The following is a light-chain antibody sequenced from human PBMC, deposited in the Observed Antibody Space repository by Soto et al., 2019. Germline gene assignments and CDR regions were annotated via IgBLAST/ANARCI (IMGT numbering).Light chain of an antibody. Sequence: IVLTRSPDSLAGSMGERATINCKSSQSVLYSSNNKNYLAWYQQKPGQPPKLLIYGASTRESGVPDRFSGSGSGTDFTLTISSLQAEDVAVYYCQQYYSTPQTFGQGTKVDIK. CDR2: GAS. CDR1: QSVLYSSNNKNY. CDR3: QQYYSTPQT. V-gene: IGKV4-1*01. J-gene: IGKJ1*01.